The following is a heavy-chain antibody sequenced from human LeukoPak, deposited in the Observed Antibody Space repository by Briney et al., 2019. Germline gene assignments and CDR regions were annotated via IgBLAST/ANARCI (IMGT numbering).Heavy chain of an antibody. CDR3: ARLGFGYSGSSPYFDS. Sequence: SETLSFTCSVSGGSISSNSYYWGWIRQPPGKGLEWIGSIFYSGSTYYNPSLMSRVTISVDTSKNQFSLRLSSVTAADTAVYYCARLGFGYSGSSPYFDSWGQGTLVTVSS. CDR1: GGSISSNSYY. J-gene: IGHJ4*02. CDR2: IFYSGST. D-gene: IGHD1-26*01. V-gene: IGHV4-39*01.